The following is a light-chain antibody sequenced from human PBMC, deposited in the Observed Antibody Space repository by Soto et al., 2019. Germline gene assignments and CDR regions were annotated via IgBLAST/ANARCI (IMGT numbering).Light chain of an antibody. CDR3: QKYNSAPWT. Sequence: DIQMTQSPSSLSASVGDRVTITCRASQGISNYLAWYQQQPGKVPKLLIYVASPLQSGVPSRFSGSGSGTDYTLTISSLQAEDVPTYYCQKYNSAPWTFGQGPKVEI. CDR1: QGISNY. V-gene: IGKV1-27*01. CDR2: VAS. J-gene: IGKJ1*01.